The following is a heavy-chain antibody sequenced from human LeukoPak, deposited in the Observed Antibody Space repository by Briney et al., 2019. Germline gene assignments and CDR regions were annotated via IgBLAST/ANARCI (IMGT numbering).Heavy chain of an antibody. J-gene: IGHJ4*02. CDR3: ARRYCTGGSCSFDS. D-gene: IGHD2-15*01. Sequence: ASVKVSCKASGYTFTDYYMHWVRQAPGQGLEWMGWINPDSGGTNYAQNFQGTVTMTRDTSINTVYMELSRLSSDDTALYFCARRYCTGGSCSFDSWGQGTLVTVSP. V-gene: IGHV1-2*02. CDR1: GYTFTDYY. CDR2: INPDSGGT.